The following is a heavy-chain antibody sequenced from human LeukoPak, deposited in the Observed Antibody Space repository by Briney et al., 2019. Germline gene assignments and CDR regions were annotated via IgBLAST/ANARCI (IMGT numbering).Heavy chain of an antibody. V-gene: IGHV3-73*01. CDR2: IRSKVNSYAT. Sequence: GGSLKLSCAASGFTFSGSAIHWVRQASGKGLEWVGRIRSKVNSYATVYGASVKGRFTISRDNSKNTLYLQMNSLRAEDTAVYYCAKDYTVTGFYFDYWGQGTLVTVSS. CDR1: GFTFSGSA. J-gene: IGHJ4*02. CDR3: AKDYTVTGFYFDY. D-gene: IGHD4-17*01.